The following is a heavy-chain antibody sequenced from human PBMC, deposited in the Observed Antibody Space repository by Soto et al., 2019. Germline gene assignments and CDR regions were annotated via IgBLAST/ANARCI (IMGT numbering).Heavy chain of an antibody. CDR1: GYTFTTYY. D-gene: IGHD3-10*01. Sequence: QVQLVQSGAEVKKPGASVKVSCKASGYTFTTYYMHWVRQAPGQGREWMGIINPSGGRTTYAQNFQGRVTMTRDTSTSTVYMELSSLRSEDTAVYYCARDGCITATCAGGGNWFDPWGQGTPVTVSS. J-gene: IGHJ5*02. CDR3: ARDGCITATCAGGGNWFDP. CDR2: INPSGGRT. V-gene: IGHV1-46*01.